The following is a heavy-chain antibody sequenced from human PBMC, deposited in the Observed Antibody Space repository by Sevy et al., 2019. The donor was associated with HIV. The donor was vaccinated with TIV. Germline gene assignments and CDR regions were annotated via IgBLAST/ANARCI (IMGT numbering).Heavy chain of an antibody. CDR2: IYPGDSDT. Sequence: GGSLRLSCKGSGYSFTSYWIGWVRQMPGKGLEWMGIIYPGDSDTRYSPSFQGQVTISADKSISTAYLQWSSLKASDTAMYYCARQVVAHISGGAFDIWGQGTMVTVSS. V-gene: IGHV5-51*01. J-gene: IGHJ3*02. CDR1: GYSFTSYW. CDR3: ARQVVAHISGGAFDI. D-gene: IGHD3-22*01.